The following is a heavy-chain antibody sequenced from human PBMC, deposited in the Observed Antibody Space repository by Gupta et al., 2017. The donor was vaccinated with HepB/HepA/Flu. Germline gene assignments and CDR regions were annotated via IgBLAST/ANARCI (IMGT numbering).Heavy chain of an antibody. CDR1: GFTFSSYS. CDR3: AREGLRYFDWLTVGWFDP. J-gene: IGHJ5*02. V-gene: IGHV3-21*01. D-gene: IGHD3-9*01. Sequence: EVQLVESGGGLVTPGGSLRLSCAAPGFTFSSYSMNWARQAPGKGLEWVSAMSSSSSYIYYADSVKGRFTISRDNAKNSLYLQMNSLRAEDTAVYYCAREGLRYFDWLTVGWFDPWGQGTLVTVSS. CDR2: MSSSSSYI.